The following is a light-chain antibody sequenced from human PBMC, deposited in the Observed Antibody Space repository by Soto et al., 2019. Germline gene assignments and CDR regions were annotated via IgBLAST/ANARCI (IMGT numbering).Light chain of an antibody. CDR2: GAS. Sequence: EIVMTQSPATLSVSPGERATLSCRASQSVGSSLAWYQQEPGQAPRLLIYGASTRATGIPARFSGSGSGTDFTLTISSLQPDDFATYYCQHYNSYSEAFGQGTKVDIK. V-gene: IGKV3-15*01. J-gene: IGKJ1*01. CDR3: QHYNSYSEA. CDR1: QSVGSS.